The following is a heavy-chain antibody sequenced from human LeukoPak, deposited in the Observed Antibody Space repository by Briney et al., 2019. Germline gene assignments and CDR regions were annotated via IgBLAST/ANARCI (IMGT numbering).Heavy chain of an antibody. CDR1: GLTFSSYW. D-gene: IGHD2-8*01. J-gene: IGHJ4*02. CDR2: IYAGDSDT. Sequence: GGSLRLSCAASGLTFSSYWIDWVRQMPGKGLEWVGIIYAGDSDTRYSPSFQGQVTISVDRSTSTAYLQWSSLKASDTAVYFCARGRQLYYVDYWGQGTLVTVSS. V-gene: IGHV5-51*01. CDR3: ARGRQLYYVDY.